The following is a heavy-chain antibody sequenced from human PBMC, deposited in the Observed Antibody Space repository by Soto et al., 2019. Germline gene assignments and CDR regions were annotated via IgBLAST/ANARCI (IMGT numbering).Heavy chain of an antibody. J-gene: IGHJ3*02. CDR1: GYPVTAYY. D-gene: IGHD3-3*01. V-gene: IGHV1-2*02. CDR2: INPATGAA. CDR3: ARGGGVGVAGSAAFDM. Sequence: QLHLVQSGAVVKKPGASVTVSCSASGYPVTAYYMHWVRQAPGRGLEWMGGINPATGAAKYTQTFQGRVTMTRGTSTSKVFMELGGLTSEDTAVFYCARGGGVGVAGSAAFDMWGQGTVVTVSS.